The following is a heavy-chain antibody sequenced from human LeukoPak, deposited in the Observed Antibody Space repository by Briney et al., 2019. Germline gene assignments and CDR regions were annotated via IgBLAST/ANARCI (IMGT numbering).Heavy chain of an antibody. D-gene: IGHD6-25*01. Sequence: PGGSLRLSCAASGFTVSSNYMSWVRQAPGKGLEWVSVIYGGGTTYYADSVKGRFTISRDNSKNTLYLQMNSLRAEDTAVYYCARRSAAKDAFDIWGQGTMVTVSS. CDR2: IYGGGTT. J-gene: IGHJ3*02. V-gene: IGHV3-53*01. CDR3: ARRSAAKDAFDI. CDR1: GFTVSSNY.